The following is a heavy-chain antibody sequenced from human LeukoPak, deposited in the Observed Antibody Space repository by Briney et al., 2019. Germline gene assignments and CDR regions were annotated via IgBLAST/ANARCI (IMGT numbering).Heavy chain of an antibody. CDR1: GFTFSSYA. D-gene: IGHD3-9*01. CDR3: AKGLRYFDWLLH. J-gene: IGHJ4*02. V-gene: IGHV3-30*02. Sequence: PGGSLRLSCAASGFTFSSYAMSWVRQAPGKGLEWVAFIRYDGSNKYYADSVKGRFTISRDNSKNTLYLQMNSLRAEDTAVYYCAKGLRYFDWLLHWGQGTLVTVSS. CDR2: IRYDGSNK.